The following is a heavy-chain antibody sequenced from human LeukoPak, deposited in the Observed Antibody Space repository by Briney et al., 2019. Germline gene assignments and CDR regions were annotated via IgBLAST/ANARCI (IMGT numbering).Heavy chain of an antibody. CDR2: VHYSGST. D-gene: IGHD5-12*01. CDR1: GGSISNYY. CDR3: ARRYSGYGNAFDI. V-gene: IGHV4-59*01. J-gene: IGHJ3*02. Sequence: PSETLSLTCTVSGGSISNYYWSWIRQPPGKGLEWIGYVHYSGSTNSNPSLKSRVTISVDTSKNQFSLKLTSVTAADTAVYYCARRYSGYGNAFDIWGQGTMVTVSS.